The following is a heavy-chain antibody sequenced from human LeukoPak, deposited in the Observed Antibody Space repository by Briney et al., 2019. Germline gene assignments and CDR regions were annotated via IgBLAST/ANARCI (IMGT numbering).Heavy chain of an antibody. Sequence: SGTLSLTCTVSGGSFSSYYWTWIRQPPGKGLEWIGYIDHSGSTNYNPSLKSRVTISSDTSKNQFSLDLSSVTAADTAVYYCARLKATVSIHAYFDFWGQGTLVTVSS. CDR2: IDHSGST. V-gene: IGHV4-59*01. J-gene: IGHJ4*02. CDR3: ARLKATVSIHAYFDF. D-gene: IGHD4-17*01. CDR1: GGSFSSYY.